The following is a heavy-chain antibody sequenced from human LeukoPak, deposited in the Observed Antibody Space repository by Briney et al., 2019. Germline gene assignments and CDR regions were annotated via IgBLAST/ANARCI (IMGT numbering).Heavy chain of an antibody. CDR3: AKDSTTLTLTFDY. D-gene: IGHD4-11*01. V-gene: IGHV3-30*18. CDR1: GFTFSSYG. Sequence: GGSLRLSCAASGFTFSSYGMHWVRQAPGKGLEWVAFISYDGSNKYYADSVKGRFTISRDNSKNTLYLQMSSLRSEDTAVYYCAKDSTTLTLTFDYWGQGTMVTVSS. CDR2: ISYDGSNK. J-gene: IGHJ4*02.